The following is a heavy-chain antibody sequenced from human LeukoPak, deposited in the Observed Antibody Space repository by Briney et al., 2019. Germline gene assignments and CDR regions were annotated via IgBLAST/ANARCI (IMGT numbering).Heavy chain of an antibody. J-gene: IGHJ4*02. D-gene: IGHD3-10*01. CDR3: AKSVCHSGNY. CDR1: GFIFSSYA. V-gene: IGHV3-23*01. Sequence: RPGGSLRLSCAASGFIFSSYAMSWVRQAPGKGPEWVSTISGSGGSTYYADSVKGRFTISRDNSKNTVYLQMNSLRAEDTAVYYCAKSVCHSGNYWGQGTLVTVSS. CDR2: ISGSGGST.